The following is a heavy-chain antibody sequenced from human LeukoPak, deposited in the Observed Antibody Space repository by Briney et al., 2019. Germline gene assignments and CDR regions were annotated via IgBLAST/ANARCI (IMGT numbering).Heavy chain of an antibody. CDR3: ARASGDIVETATMGSY. CDR1: GFTFNSYS. Sequence: GGSLRLTCAASGFTFNSYSMNWVRQAPGKRLEWVSSISSSSSSIYYADSVKGRFTISRDNAKNSLYLQMNSLRAEDTAVYYCARASGDIVETATMGSYWGQGTLVTVSS. V-gene: IGHV3-21*01. J-gene: IGHJ4*02. CDR2: ISSSSSSI. D-gene: IGHD5-18*01.